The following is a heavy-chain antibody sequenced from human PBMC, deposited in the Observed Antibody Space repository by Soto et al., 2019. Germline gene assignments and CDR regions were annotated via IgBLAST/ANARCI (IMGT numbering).Heavy chain of an antibody. Sequence: SETLSLTCTVSGGSISSSSYYWGWIRQPPGKGLEWIGSIYYSGSTYYNPSLKSRVTISVDTSKNQFSLKLSSVTAADTAVYYCARHVEGCNRLDAWGQGTLVTVSS. CDR3: ARHVEGCNRLDA. V-gene: IGHV4-39*01. CDR2: IYYSGST. J-gene: IGHJ5*02. CDR1: GGSISSSSYY.